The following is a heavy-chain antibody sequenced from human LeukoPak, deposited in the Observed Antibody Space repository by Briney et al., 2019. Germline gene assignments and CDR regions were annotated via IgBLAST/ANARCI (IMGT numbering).Heavy chain of an antibody. CDR1: GGSIGSSDYY. CDR2: IFYSGTT. V-gene: IGHV4-30-4*01. Sequence: PSQTLSLTCTVSGGSIGSSDYYWSWIRQPPGKGLEWIGYIFYSGTTHYNPSLRSRVTISVDTSKSQFSLKLSSVTAADTAVYYCARDSVAAIGTGYYYYGMDVWGQGTTVTVSS. CDR3: ARDSVAAIGTGYYYYGMDV. D-gene: IGHD1-1*01. J-gene: IGHJ6*02.